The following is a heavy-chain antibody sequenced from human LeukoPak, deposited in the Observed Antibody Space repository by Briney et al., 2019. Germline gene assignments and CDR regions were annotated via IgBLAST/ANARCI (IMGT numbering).Heavy chain of an antibody. CDR1: GCTFSTYW. Sequence: AGGSLRLSCAASGCTFSTYWMNWVCQPPGKGPVLVSRINSAGSSTSYADSVKGRFTISRDNAKNTLYLQMNSLRAEDTAVYYCTRERWLDYWGQGTLVTVSS. J-gene: IGHJ4*02. V-gene: IGHV3-74*01. D-gene: IGHD5-24*01. CDR2: INSAGSST. CDR3: TRERWLDY.